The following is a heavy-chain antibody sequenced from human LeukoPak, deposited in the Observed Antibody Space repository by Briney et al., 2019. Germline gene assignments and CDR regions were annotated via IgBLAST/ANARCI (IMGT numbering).Heavy chain of an antibody. CDR3: ASTSSPPDYYYYMAG. CDR2: ISSSGSTI. Sequence: PGGSVRLSCAASGFTFSDYYMSWIRQAPGKGLEGVSYISSSGSTIYYADSVKGRFTISRDNAKNSLYLQMNSLRAGDTAVYYCASTSSPPDYYYYMAGWGKGTMVTVSS. CDR1: GFTFSDYY. V-gene: IGHV3-11*04. J-gene: IGHJ6*03. D-gene: IGHD2/OR15-2a*01.